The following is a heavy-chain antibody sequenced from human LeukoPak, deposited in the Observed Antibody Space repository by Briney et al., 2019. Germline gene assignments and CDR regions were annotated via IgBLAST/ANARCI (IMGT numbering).Heavy chain of an antibody. CDR3: ARAAMVRGVIGWFDP. Sequence: GGSLRLSCAASGFTFSSYSMNWVRQAPGKGLEWVSSISSSSSYIYYADSVKGRFTIPRDNAKNSLYLQMNSLRAEDTAVYYCARAAMVRGVIGWFDPWGQGTLVTVSS. CDR2: ISSSSSYI. V-gene: IGHV3-21*01. J-gene: IGHJ5*02. CDR1: GFTFSSYS. D-gene: IGHD3-10*01.